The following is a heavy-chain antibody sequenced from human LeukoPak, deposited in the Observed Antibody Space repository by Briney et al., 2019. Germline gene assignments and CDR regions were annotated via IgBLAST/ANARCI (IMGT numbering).Heavy chain of an antibody. V-gene: IGHV4-59*01. D-gene: IGHD3-22*01. CDR2: IYYSGST. Sequence: SETLSLTCTVSGGSISSYYWSWIRQPPGKELEWIGYIYYSGSTNYNPSLKSRVTISVDTSKNQFSLKLSSVTAADTAVYYCARAYYYDSSGYYQGFDYWGQGTLVTVSS. CDR3: ARAYYYDSSGYYQGFDY. J-gene: IGHJ4*02. CDR1: GGSISSYY.